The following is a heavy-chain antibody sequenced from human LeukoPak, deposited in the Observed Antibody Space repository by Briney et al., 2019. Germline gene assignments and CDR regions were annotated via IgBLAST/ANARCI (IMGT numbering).Heavy chain of an antibody. CDR1: GFTFSKYW. CDR2: INTDGTVT. D-gene: IGHD7-27*01. V-gene: IGHV3-74*01. J-gene: IGHJ4*02. CDR3: AKLGHPLDDY. Sequence: PGGSLRLSCAASGFTFSKYWMLWVCQAPGKGLENVSRINTDGTVTTYADSVKGRFTISRDTSKNTLFLQMNSLAADDTAVYYCAKLGHPLDDYWGQGTLVTVSS.